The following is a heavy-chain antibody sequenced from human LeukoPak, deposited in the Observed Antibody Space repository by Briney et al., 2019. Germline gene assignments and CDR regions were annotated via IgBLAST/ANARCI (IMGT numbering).Heavy chain of an antibody. CDR3: ARADSSIAARLSRSSIFNYYYMDV. CDR1: GFTFSSYA. D-gene: IGHD6-6*01. V-gene: IGHV3-23*01. J-gene: IGHJ6*03. CDR2: ISGSGGST. Sequence: GGSLRLSCAASGFTFSSYAMSWVRQAPGKGLEWVSAISGSGGSTNYADSVKGRFTISRDNSKNMLYLQMNSLRAEDTAVYYCARADSSIAARLSRSSIFNYYYMDVWGKGTTVTVSS.